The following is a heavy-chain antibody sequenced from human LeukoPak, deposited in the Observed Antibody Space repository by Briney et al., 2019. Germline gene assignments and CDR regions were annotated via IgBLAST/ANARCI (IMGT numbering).Heavy chain of an antibody. Sequence: GGSLRLSCAASGFTLNSYLMSWVRQAPGRGLEWVANINKDGCEEHYLDSVKGRFTVSRDNAKNSLYLQMNSLRGEDTAVYYCARSNPNRNALDLWGQGTMVT. CDR2: INKDGCEE. CDR3: ARSNPNRNALDL. J-gene: IGHJ3*01. V-gene: IGHV3-7*01. CDR1: GFTLNSYL. D-gene: IGHD1-14*01.